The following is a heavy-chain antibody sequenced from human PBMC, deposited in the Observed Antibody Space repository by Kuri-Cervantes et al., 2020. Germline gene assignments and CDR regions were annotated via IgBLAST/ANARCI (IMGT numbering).Heavy chain of an antibody. CDR3: ARSSYYDSSGYPTDLDY. D-gene: IGHD3-22*01. V-gene: IGHV6-1*01. CDR1: GDSVSSNSAA. CDR2: TYYRSKWYN. J-gene: IGHJ4*02. Sequence: LRLSCAISGDSVSSNSAAWNWISQSTSRGLEWLGRTYYRSKWYNDYAVSVKSRITINPDKSKNQFSLQLNSVTPEDTAVYYCARSSYYDSSGYPTDLDYWGQGTLVTVSS.